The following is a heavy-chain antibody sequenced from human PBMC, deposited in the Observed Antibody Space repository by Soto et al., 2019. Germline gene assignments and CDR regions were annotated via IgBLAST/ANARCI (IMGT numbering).Heavy chain of an antibody. CDR3: ANGRATYGLLTHDY. V-gene: IGHV3-23*01. D-gene: IGHD3-10*01. CDR2: LTGSSSNI. J-gene: IGHJ4*02. CDR1: GFSFRNYA. Sequence: LRLSCAASGFSFRNYAMSWVRQAPGKGLEWISTLTGSSSNIYYADSVKGRFAISRDNSRNTLYLQMNSLTAEDTAVYYCANGRATYGLLTHDYWGQGTLVTVSS.